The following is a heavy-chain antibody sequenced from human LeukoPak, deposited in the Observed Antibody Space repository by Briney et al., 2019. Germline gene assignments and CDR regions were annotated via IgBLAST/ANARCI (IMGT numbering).Heavy chain of an antibody. D-gene: IGHD4-23*01. Sequence: SETLSLTRAVSGYSHNRGYQRGLIRQPPGKGLDWIASMYHSGNTYYNPSLKSRVTISVDTSKNQFSLRLSFVTAADTAVYYCARQGPTVVTHFETWGQGTLVTVSS. J-gene: IGHJ4*02. CDR2: MYHSGNT. CDR3: ARQGPTVVTHFET. V-gene: IGHV4-38-2*01. CDR1: GYSHNRGYQ.